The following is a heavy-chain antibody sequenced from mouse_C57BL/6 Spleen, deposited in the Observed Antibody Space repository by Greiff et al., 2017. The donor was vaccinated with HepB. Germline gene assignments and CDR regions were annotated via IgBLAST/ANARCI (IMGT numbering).Heavy chain of an antibody. CDR2: ISDGGSYT. Sequence: EVMLVESGGDLVKPGGSLKLSCAASGFTFSSYAMSWVRQTPEKRLEWVATISDGGSYTYYPDNVKGRFTISRDNAKNNLYLQMSHLKSEDTAMYYCARGTVEGFAYWGQGTLVTVSA. J-gene: IGHJ3*01. CDR3: ARGTVEGFAY. D-gene: IGHD1-1*01. CDR1: GFTFSSYA. V-gene: IGHV5-4*03.